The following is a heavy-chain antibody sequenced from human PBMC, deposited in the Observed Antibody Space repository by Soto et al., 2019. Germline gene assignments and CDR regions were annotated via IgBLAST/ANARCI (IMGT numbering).Heavy chain of an antibody. J-gene: IGHJ4*02. CDR1: GGSFSSGGYY. CDR2: ISYSGST. D-gene: IGHD6-13*01. CDR3: ARATSFAGHHGY. V-gene: IGHV4-31*03. Sequence: QLQLQESGPGLVKPSQTLSLACTVSGGSFSSGGYYWSWIRQLPGKGLEWIGNISYSGSTYYNPSLKSRFTISLDTSKNQFSLKLSSVTAADTAVYYCARATSFAGHHGYWGQGTLVTVSS.